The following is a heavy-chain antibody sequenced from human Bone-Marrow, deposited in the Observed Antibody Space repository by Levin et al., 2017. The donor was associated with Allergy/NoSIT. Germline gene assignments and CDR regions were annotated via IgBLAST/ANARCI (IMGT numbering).Heavy chain of an antibody. D-gene: IGHD3-10*01. CDR2: VYYSGST. J-gene: IGHJ6*02. V-gene: IGHV4-59*08. Sequence: SETLSLTCTVSGDSIDSYYWTWIRQPPGKGLEWIGYVYYSGSTTYNPSLKSRVAISLDTSKNQFSLRLSSVTAADPAVYYCAARNYNYYSLAVWAQGTTVIVSS. CDR1: GDSIDSYY. CDR3: AARNYNYYSLAV.